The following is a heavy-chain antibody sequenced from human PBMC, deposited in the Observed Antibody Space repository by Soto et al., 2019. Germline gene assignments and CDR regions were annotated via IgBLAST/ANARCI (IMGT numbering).Heavy chain of an antibody. V-gene: IGHV1-8*01. D-gene: IGHD2-21*02. CDR3: ARRVSGDRYYYYYYMDV. J-gene: IGHJ6*03. CDR2: MNPNSGNT. CDR1: GYTFTSYD. Sequence: ASVKVSCKASGYTFTSYDINWVRQATGQGLEWMGLMNPNSGNTGYAQKFQGRVTMTRNTSISTAYMELSSLRSEDTAVYYCARRVSGDRYYYYYYMDVWGKGTTVTVSS.